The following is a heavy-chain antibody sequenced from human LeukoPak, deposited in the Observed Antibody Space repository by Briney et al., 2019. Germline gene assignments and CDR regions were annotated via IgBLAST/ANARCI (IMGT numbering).Heavy chain of an antibody. CDR1: GGTFSSYA. CDR2: IIPIFGTA. V-gene: IGHV1-69*13. CDR3: ARGNYYGSGSYSLTPRYYYYYMDV. J-gene: IGHJ6*03. Sequence: SVKVSCKASGGTFSSYAISWVRQAPGQGLEWMGGIIPIFGTANYAQKFQGRVTITADESTSTAYMELSSLRSEDTAVYYCARGNYYGSGSYSLTPRYYYYYMDVWGKGTTVTISS. D-gene: IGHD3-10*01.